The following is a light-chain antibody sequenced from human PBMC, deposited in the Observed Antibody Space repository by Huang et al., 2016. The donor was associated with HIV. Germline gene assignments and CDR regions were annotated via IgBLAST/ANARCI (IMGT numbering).Light chain of an antibody. CDR3: QQRVNWPLT. CDR2: DAS. Sequence: VLPQSPATLSLSPGERSTLSCRASQTVGSYLAWYQQKPGQPPRLLIYDASNRATGIPARFSGSGYGTDFTLTISSLEPEDFAVYYCQQRVNWPLTFGGGTKVEIK. V-gene: IGKV3-11*01. J-gene: IGKJ4*01. CDR1: QTVGSY.